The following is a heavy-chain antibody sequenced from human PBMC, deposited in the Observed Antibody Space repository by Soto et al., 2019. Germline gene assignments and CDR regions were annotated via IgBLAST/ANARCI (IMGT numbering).Heavy chain of an antibody. J-gene: IGHJ4*02. CDR3: AKGPRSNRLIAFGEDY. V-gene: IGHV3-23*01. CDR1: GSDFKYYA. D-gene: IGHD3-16*01. CDR2: ISASGTTT. Sequence: GGSLRLSCTASGSDFKYYAMSWVRQAPGKGLEWVSAISASGTTTYYADSVQGRFTISRDNSMNTLHLQMNSLRADDTAVYYCAKGPRSNRLIAFGEDYWGQGALVTVSS.